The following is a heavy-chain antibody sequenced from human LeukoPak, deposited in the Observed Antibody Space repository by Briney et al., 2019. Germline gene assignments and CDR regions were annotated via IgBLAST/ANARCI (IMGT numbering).Heavy chain of an antibody. CDR3: ASNYYDSSGYYDHRFDY. Sequence: PGGSPRLSCAASGFTFSSYWMSWVRQAPGKGLEWVANIKQDGSEKYYVDSVKGRFTISRDNAKNSLYLQMNSLRAEDTAVYYCASNYYDSSGYYDHRFDYWGQGTLVTVSS. V-gene: IGHV3-7*01. CDR1: GFTFSSYW. D-gene: IGHD3-22*01. J-gene: IGHJ4*02. CDR2: IKQDGSEK.